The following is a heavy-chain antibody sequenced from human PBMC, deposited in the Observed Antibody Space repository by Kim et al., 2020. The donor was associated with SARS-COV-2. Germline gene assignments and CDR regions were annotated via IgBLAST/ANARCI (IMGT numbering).Heavy chain of an antibody. Sequence: GGSLRLSCAASGFTFSSYAMSWVRQAPGKGLEWVSAISGSGGSTYYADSVKGRFTISRDNSKNTLYLQMNSLRAEDTAVYYCAKEGGPQGIRVPEYFQHWGQGTLVTVSS. CDR1: GFTFSSYA. J-gene: IGHJ1*01. CDR2: ISGSGGST. V-gene: IGHV3-23*01. CDR3: AKEGGPQGIRVPEYFQH. D-gene: IGHD1-20*01.